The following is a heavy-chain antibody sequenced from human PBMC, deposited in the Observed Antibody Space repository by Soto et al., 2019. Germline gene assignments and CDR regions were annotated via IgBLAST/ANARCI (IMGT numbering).Heavy chain of an antibody. Sequence: PGGSLRLSCTASGFTFSSYSMDWVRQAPGKGLEWVSYISSGTSSSTIYYADSVKGRFTISRDNAKKSLSLQMNSLRAEDTAVYYWAREIGNNWYYFEYWGQGTPVTVSS. V-gene: IGHV3-48*01. CDR3: AREIGNNWYYFEY. CDR1: GFTFSSYS. CDR2: ISSGTSSSTI. D-gene: IGHD1-1*01. J-gene: IGHJ4*02.